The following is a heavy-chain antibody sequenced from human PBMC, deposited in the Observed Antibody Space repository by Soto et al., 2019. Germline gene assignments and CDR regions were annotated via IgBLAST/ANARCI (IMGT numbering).Heavy chain of an antibody. V-gene: IGHV3-30*18. CDR1: GFTFSSYG. Sequence: QVQLVESGGGVVQPGRSLRLSCAASGFTFSSYGMHWVRQAPGKGLEWVAVISYDGSNKYYEDAVKGRFTISRDNSKNTMYLKMNSLRAEDTAVYYCAKGTGYDLIHHPDYWCQGTLVTVSS. CDR2: ISYDGSNK. D-gene: IGHD3-3*01. J-gene: IGHJ4*02. CDR3: AKGTGYDLIHHPDY.